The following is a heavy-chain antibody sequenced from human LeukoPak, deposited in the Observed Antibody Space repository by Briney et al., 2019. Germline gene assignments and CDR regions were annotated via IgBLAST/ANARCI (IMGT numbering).Heavy chain of an antibody. Sequence: ARGSLTLASAASGFCFTGYAVNWVSQAPGKGLEWVSGISGSGGSTYYADSVKGRFTISRDNSKDTLYLQMNSLRAEDTAVYYCAKDLRFGESPGNRCDYWG. D-gene: IGHD3-10*01. J-gene: IGHJ4*01. V-gene: IGHV3-23*01. CDR3: AKDLRFGESPGNRCDY. CDR2: ISGSGGST. CDR1: GFCFTGYA.